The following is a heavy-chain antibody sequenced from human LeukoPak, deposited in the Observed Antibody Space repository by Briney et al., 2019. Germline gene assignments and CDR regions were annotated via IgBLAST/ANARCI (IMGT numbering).Heavy chain of an antibody. J-gene: IGHJ4*02. Sequence: TGGSLRLSCAASGFTFSNYAMNWVRQAPRKGLEWVSGISGGDGTTFYADSVKGRFTISRDNSKNTLYLQMNSLRAEDTAVYYCAKAGSLDIAARQNYWGQGTLVTVSS. CDR3: AKAGSLDIAARQNY. CDR1: GFTFSNYA. V-gene: IGHV3-23*01. D-gene: IGHD6-6*01. CDR2: ISGGDGTT.